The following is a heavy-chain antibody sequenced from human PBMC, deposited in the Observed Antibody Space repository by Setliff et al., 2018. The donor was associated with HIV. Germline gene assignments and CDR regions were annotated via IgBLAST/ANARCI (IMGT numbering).Heavy chain of an antibody. CDR2: ISPYNGYT. V-gene: IGHV1-18*01. Sequence: ASVKVSCKASGYTFNTYGISWVRQAPGQGLEWMGWISPYNGYTNYVQKLQGRVTMTTDTSTSIAYMELRSLKSDDTAVYYCAREITNYFDYWGQGTRVTVSS. CDR3: AREITNYFDY. D-gene: IGHD3-16*01. J-gene: IGHJ4*02. CDR1: GYTFNTYG.